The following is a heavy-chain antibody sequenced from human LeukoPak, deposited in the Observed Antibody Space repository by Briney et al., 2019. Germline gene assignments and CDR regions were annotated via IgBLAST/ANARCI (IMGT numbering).Heavy chain of an antibody. Sequence: GGTLRLSCAASGFTFSSYAMNWVRQAPGKGLEWVSAISGSAGRAYYADSVKGRFTISRDNSKNTLYLQMNSLRAEDTAVYYCAKEYSGTFSPFPSYFDCWGQGTLVTVSS. V-gene: IGHV3-23*01. D-gene: IGHD1-26*01. CDR1: GFTFSSYA. CDR2: ISGSAGRA. J-gene: IGHJ4*02. CDR3: AKEYSGTFSPFPSYFDC.